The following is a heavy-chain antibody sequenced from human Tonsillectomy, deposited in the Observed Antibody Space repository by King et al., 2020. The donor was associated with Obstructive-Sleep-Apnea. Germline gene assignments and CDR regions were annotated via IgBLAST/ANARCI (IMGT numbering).Heavy chain of an antibody. D-gene: IGHD4-17*01. Sequence: VQLVQSGSEVKKPGESLRISCKGSGYSFTTYWISWVRQMPGKGLEWMGKIDPIDSYTDYSPSFQGHVTISVDKSITTAYLQWSSLTASDTAMYYCAGSPLNGFGDYGLLGGMDVWGQGTTVTVSS. CDR1: GYSFTTYW. V-gene: IGHV5-10-1*01. J-gene: IGHJ6*02. CDR3: AGSPLNGFGDYGLLGGMDV. CDR2: IDPIDSYT.